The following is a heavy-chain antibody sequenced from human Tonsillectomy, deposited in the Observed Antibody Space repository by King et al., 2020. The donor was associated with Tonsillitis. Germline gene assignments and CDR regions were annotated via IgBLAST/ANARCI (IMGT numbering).Heavy chain of an antibody. J-gene: IGHJ5*02. V-gene: IGHV1-46*03. CDR2: INPSGGST. CDR1: GYTFTSYY. D-gene: IGHD6-13*01. Sequence: QLVQSGAEVKKPGASVKVSCKASGYTFTSYYMHWVRQAPGQGLEWMGIINPSGGSTIYAQKFQGRVTMTRDTSTSTVYMELSSLRCEDTAVYYCARDLREGSRLFNTWFDTWGQGALVTVSS. CDR3: ARDLREGSRLFNTWFDT.